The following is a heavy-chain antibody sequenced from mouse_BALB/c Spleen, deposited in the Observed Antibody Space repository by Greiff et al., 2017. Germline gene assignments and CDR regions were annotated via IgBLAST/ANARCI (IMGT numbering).Heavy chain of an antibody. CDR1: GFTFNTYA. CDR3: VREDGSSYGYAMDY. Sequence: EVHLVESGGGLVQPKGSLKLSCAASGFTFNTYAMHWVCQAPGKGLEWVARIRSKSNNYATYYADSVKDRFTISRDDSQSMLYLQMNNLKTEDTAMYYCVREDGSSYGYAMDYWGQGTSVTVSS. CDR2: IRSKSNNYAT. V-gene: IGHV10-3*03. J-gene: IGHJ4*01. D-gene: IGHD1-1*01.